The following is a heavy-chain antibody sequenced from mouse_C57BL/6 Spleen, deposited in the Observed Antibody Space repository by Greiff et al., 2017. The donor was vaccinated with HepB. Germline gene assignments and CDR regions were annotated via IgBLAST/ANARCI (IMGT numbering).Heavy chain of an antibody. CDR2: IDPSDSYT. Sequence: VQLQQPGAELVKPGASVKLSCKASGYTFTSYWMQWVKQRPGQGLEWIGEIDPSDSYTNYNQKFKGKATLTVDTSSSPAYMQLSSLTSEDSAVYYCARYLRKYAMDYWGQGTSVTVSS. V-gene: IGHV1-50*01. D-gene: IGHD5-1*01. J-gene: IGHJ4*01. CDR3: ARYLRKYAMDY. CDR1: GYTFTSYW.